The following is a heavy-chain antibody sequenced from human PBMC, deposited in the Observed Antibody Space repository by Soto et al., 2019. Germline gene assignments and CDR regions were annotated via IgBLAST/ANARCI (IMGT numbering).Heavy chain of an antibody. CDR3: ARVGGYCGGDCYSRAQFDY. Sequence: PVKVSCKASGGTFSSYAISWVRQAPGQGLERMGGIIPIFATANYAQKFQVRVTITADASTSTAYTELSSLRSEDTAVYYCARVGGYCGGDCYSRAQFDYWGQGTLVTVSS. CDR1: GGTFSSYA. CDR2: IIPIFATA. D-gene: IGHD2-21*02. J-gene: IGHJ4*02. V-gene: IGHV1-69*13.